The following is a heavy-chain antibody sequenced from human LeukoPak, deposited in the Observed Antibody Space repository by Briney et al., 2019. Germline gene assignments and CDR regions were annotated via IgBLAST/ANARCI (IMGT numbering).Heavy chain of an antibody. CDR1: GGSLGSSNW. J-gene: IGHJ4*02. V-gene: IGHV4-4*02. CDR3: VRGGHYDILTGYSGGHDY. Sequence: SGTLSLTCAVSGGSLGSSNWWSWVRPPPGKGLEWIGEIYHSGSTNYNPSLKSRVTISVDKSKNQFYLKLSSVTAADTAVYYCVRGGHYDILTGYSGGHDYWGQGTLVTVSS. D-gene: IGHD3-9*01. CDR2: IYHSGST.